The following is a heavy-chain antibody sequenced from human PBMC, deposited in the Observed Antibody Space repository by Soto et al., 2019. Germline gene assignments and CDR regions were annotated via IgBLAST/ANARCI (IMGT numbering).Heavy chain of an antibody. Sequence: SETLSLTCTVCGGSISTYYWSWTRRPPGTRLEWIGYIYNSGSTHSNPSLQSRVTISVDTSKNQFSLKLSSVTAADTAIYNCARARITMVPEVIKYNMDVWGQGTTVTVSS. CDR3: ARARITMVPEVIKYNMDV. J-gene: IGHJ6*02. D-gene: IGHD3-10*01. CDR1: GGSISTYY. CDR2: IYNSGST. V-gene: IGHV4-59*01.